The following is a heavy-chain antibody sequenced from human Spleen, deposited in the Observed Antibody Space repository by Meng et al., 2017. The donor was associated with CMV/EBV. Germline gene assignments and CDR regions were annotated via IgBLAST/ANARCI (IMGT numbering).Heavy chain of an antibody. Sequence: GVLKISCAASGFTFSDYYMNWVRQAPGKGLEWVSSISSSSTIYYADSVKGRFTISRDNAKNSLYLQMNSLRAEDTAVYYCARAKPRRFLEWLSLYYYYGMDVWGQGTTVTVSS. V-gene: IGHV3-69-1*02. CDR3: ARAKPRRFLEWLSLYYYYGMDV. CDR1: GFTFSDYY. D-gene: IGHD3-3*01. J-gene: IGHJ6*02. CDR2: ISSSSTI.